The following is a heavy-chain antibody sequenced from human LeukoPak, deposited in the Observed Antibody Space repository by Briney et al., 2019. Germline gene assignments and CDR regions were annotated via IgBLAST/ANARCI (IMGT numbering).Heavy chain of an antibody. D-gene: IGHD3-10*01. CDR2: ISAYNGNT. Sequence: ASVTVSFKASGYTFTSYGISWVRQAPGQGLEWMGWISAYNGNTNYAQKLQGRVTMTTDTSTSTAYMELRSLRSDDTAVFYCARLVLGSGSRGFDYWGQGTLVTVSS. J-gene: IGHJ4*02. CDR1: GYTFTSYG. V-gene: IGHV1-18*01. CDR3: ARLVLGSGSRGFDY.